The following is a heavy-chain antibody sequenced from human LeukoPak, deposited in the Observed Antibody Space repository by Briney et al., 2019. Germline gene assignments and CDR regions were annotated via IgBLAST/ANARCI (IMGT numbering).Heavy chain of an antibody. CDR3: ASAADMVRGVVGAFNI. CDR1: GGSISSNNYY. CDR2: IYYSGST. J-gene: IGHJ3*02. D-gene: IGHD3-10*01. Sequence: SETLSLTCTVSGGSISSNNYYWGWIRQPPGKGLEWIGSIYYSGSTYYNASLKSRVTISVGRSKNQFSLKLSSVTAADTAVYYCASAADMVRGVVGAFNIWDQGTMVTVSS. V-gene: IGHV4-39*07.